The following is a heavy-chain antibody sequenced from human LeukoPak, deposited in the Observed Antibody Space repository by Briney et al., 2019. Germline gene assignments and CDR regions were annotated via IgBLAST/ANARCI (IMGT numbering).Heavy chain of an antibody. CDR2: FSGSGDST. CDR3: ATLKDDILTGYYYYYMDV. D-gene: IGHD3-9*01. CDR1: GFTFSNYG. J-gene: IGHJ6*03. Sequence: GGTLRLSCVGSGFTFSNYGMSWVRQAPGKGLEWVSVFSGSGDSTYYADSVKGRFTISRDNAKNSLYLQMNSLRAEDTAVYYCATLKDDILTGYYYYYMDVWGKGTTVTISS. V-gene: IGHV3-23*01.